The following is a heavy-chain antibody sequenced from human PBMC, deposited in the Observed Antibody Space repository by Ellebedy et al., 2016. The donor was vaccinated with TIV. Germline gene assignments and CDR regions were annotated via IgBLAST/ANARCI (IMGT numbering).Heavy chain of an antibody. V-gene: IGHV1-18*01. D-gene: IGHD2-21*01. CDR1: GYTFSRHG. CDR3: AREADSDALDI. Sequence: AASVKVSCKTSGYTFSRHGLNWVRQAAGQGLEWVGWNSTYSGNTKYAQKFQGRVTSTTDTSTGTAYMELRGLTSDDTAVYYCAREADSDALDIWGQGTMVIVSS. J-gene: IGHJ3*02. CDR2: NSTYSGNT.